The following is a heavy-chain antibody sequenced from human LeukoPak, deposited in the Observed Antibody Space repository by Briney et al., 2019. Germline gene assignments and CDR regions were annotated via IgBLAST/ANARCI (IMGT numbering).Heavy chain of an antibody. Sequence: ASVKVSCKASGGTFSSYAISWVRQAPGQGLEWMGGIIPIFGTANYAQKFQGRVTITADESTSTAYMELSSLRSEDTAVYYCARAAGSGSLYDYYYYMDVWGKGTTVTVSS. V-gene: IGHV1-69*13. CDR1: GGTFSSYA. CDR2: IIPIFGTA. J-gene: IGHJ6*03. CDR3: ARAAGSGSLYDYYYYMDV. D-gene: IGHD1-26*01.